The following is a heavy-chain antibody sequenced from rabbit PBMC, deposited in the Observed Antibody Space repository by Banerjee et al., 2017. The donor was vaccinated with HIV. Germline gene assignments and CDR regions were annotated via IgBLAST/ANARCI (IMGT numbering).Heavy chain of an antibody. CDR1: GFSLSNYW. D-gene: IGHD2-1*01. V-gene: IGHV1S43*01. Sequence: QEQLEESGGDLVKPEGSLTLTCTASGFSLSNYWMCWVRQAPGKGLEWIGFIDSSSGNTYYASWTKGLFTITRSPSLNTVDLQLNSLSAADTSTYFCARWYYVDLWGPGALVTV. J-gene: IGHJ4*01. CDR2: IDSSSGNT. CDR3: ARWYYVDL.